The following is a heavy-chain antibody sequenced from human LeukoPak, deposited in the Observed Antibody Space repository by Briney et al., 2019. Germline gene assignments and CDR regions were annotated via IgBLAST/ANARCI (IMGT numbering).Heavy chain of an antibody. CDR1: GFTFISYW. CDR3: ARDGSYGDYHYYYYMDV. Sequence: GSLRLSCAASGFTFISYWMSWVRQAPGKGLEWVANIKQDGSEKYYVDSVKGRFTISRDNAKNSLYLQMNSLRAEDTAVYYCARDGSYGDYHYYYYMDVWGKGTTVTVSS. D-gene: IGHD1-26*01. V-gene: IGHV3-7*01. CDR2: IKQDGSEK. J-gene: IGHJ6*03.